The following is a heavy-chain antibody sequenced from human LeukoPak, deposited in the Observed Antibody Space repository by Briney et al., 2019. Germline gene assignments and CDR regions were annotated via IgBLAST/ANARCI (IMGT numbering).Heavy chain of an antibody. CDR2: ISGSGGST. J-gene: IGHJ1*01. CDR1: GFTFSDYF. CDR3: AKDRTVTFAEYFQH. V-gene: IGHV3-23*01. D-gene: IGHD4-17*01. Sequence: PGGSLRLSCAASGFTFSDYFMSWIRQAPGKGLEWVSAISGSGGSTYYADSVKGRFTISRDNSKNTLYLQMNSLRAEDTAVYYCAKDRTVTFAEYFQHWGQGTLVTVSS.